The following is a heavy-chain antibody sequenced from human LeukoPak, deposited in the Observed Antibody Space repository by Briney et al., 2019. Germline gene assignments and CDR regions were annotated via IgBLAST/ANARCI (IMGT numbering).Heavy chain of an antibody. J-gene: IGHJ2*01. Sequence: GGSLRLSCAASGFTFSSYAMHWLRQAPGKGLEWVAVISYDGSNKYYADSVKGRFTISRDNSKNTLYLQMNSLRAEDTAVYYCARPQSGSSPYWYFDLWGRGTLVTVSS. V-gene: IGHV3-30*04. CDR2: ISYDGSNK. D-gene: IGHD3-10*01. CDR3: ARPQSGSSPYWYFDL. CDR1: GFTFSSYA.